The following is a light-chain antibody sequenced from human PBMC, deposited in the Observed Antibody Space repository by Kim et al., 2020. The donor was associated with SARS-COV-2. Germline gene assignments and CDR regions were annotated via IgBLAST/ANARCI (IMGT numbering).Light chain of an antibody. CDR1: QSISTSH. CDR2: DAS. Sequence: DIVLTQSPGTLSLSSGDRATLSCRASQSISTSHLAWYQQRPGQAPRLVIYDASSRATGIPDRFSGSGSGTDFTLIISRLEPEDFAVYYCHQYGTSPLTFGGGTKLEI. V-gene: IGKV3-20*01. J-gene: IGKJ4*01. CDR3: HQYGTSPLT.